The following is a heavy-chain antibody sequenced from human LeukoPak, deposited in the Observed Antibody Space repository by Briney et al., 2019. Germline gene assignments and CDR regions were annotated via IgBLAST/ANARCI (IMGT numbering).Heavy chain of an antibody. CDR3: AKGSLGSWYYFDY. D-gene: IGHD6-13*01. V-gene: IGHV3-23*01. J-gene: IGHJ4*02. Sequence: GGSLRLSCAASGFTFGTSAMSGLRQAPAKGAEWGSTFSRSGHDTYYADSVKGRFTIFRDNSKDTLYLQMNSLRAEDTAVYYCAKGSLGSWYYFDYWGQGTVVSVS. CDR1: GFTFGTSA. CDR2: FSRSGHDT.